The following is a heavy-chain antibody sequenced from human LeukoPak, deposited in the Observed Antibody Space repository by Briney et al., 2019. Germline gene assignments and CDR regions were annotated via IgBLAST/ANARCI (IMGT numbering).Heavy chain of an antibody. Sequence: GGSLRLSCAASGFPFSSHVMSWVRQPPGKGLEWVAAIRNGKTYYADSVRGRFAIPRPDSTTTVYLHMNSLRDEDTALYHCVREAGYCAPVCVKTNWFDPWGQGTLVTVSS. D-gene: IGHD2-15*01. CDR3: VREAGYCAPVCVKTNWFDP. J-gene: IGHJ5*02. V-gene: IGHV3-23*01. CDR1: GFPFSSHV. CDR2: IRNGKT.